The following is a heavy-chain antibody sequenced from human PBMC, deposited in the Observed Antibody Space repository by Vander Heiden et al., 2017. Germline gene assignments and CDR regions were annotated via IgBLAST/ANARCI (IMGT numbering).Heavy chain of an antibody. V-gene: IGHV4-39*01. CDR1: GGSISSSSYY. J-gene: IGHJ5*02. Sequence: QLQLQESGPGLVKPSETLSLTCTVSGGSISSSSYYWGWIRQPPGKGLEWIGSIYYSGSTYYNPSLKIRVTISVDTSKNQFSLKLSSGTAADTAVYYCASTRLLYCSGGSCPPDWFDPWGQGTLVTVSS. D-gene: IGHD2-15*01. CDR3: ASTRLLYCSGGSCPPDWFDP. CDR2: IYYSGST.